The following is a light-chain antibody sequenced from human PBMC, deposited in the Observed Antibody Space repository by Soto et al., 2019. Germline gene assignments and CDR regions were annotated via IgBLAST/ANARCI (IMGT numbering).Light chain of an antibody. J-gene: IGKJ1*01. V-gene: IGKV1-39*01. CDR3: QHSYNTPPT. CDR1: QTISHY. CDR2: AAS. Sequence: DIEMTQSPSSLSASVGDRVTITCRASQTISHYLNWYQHKPGKAPNLLIYAASSLGSGVPSRFNGSGSGTHFTLTITSLQREDSATYFCQHSYNTPPTFGQGTKVDIK.